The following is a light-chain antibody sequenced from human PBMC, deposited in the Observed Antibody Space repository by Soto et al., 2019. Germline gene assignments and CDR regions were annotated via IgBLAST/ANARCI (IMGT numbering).Light chain of an antibody. CDR1: SSDVGGYNY. CDR2: DVS. V-gene: IGLV2-14*01. J-gene: IGLJ2*01. Sequence: QSALTQPASVSGSTGKSITISCTGTSSDVGGYNYVSWYQQHPGKAPKLMIYDVSNRPSGVSNRFSGSKSGNTASLTISGLQAEDEADYYCSSYTSSSTVVFCGGIKLTVL. CDR3: SSYTSSSTVV.